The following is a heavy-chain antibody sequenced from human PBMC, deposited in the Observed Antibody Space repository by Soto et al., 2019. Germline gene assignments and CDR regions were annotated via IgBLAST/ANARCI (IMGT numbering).Heavy chain of an antibody. J-gene: IGHJ6*02. Sequence: PSDTLSLTCTVSGGSISSYYWSWIRQPPGKGLEWIGYIYYSGSTNYNPSLKSRVTISVDTSKNQFSLKLSSVTAADTAVYYCARDMGVAVRRGYYYYGMDVWGQGTTVTVS. CDR1: GGSISSYY. CDR3: ARDMGVAVRRGYYYYGMDV. D-gene: IGHD6-19*01. V-gene: IGHV4-59*01. CDR2: IYYSGST.